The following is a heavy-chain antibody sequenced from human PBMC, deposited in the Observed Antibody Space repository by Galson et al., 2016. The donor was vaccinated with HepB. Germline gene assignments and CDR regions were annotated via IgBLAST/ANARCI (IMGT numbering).Heavy chain of an antibody. CDR3: ARDNDGYSFEF. CDR2: IKGDGRHT. V-gene: IGHV3-74*01. D-gene: IGHD5-18*01. Sequence: SLRLSCAASGFTFSRHWMHWARQAPGKELVWVSRIKGDGRHTVYADSVQGRFSISRDNAKNTLYLQMNSLRAEDTAVYYCARDNDGYSFEFWGQGTLVTVSS. CDR1: GFTFSRHW. J-gene: IGHJ4*02.